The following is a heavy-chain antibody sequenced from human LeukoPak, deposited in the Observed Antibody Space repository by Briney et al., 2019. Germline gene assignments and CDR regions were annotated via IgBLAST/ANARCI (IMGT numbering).Heavy chain of an antibody. CDR3: ARYGTKGYGAHTRPANPYYFDY. D-gene: IGHD4-17*01. J-gene: IGHJ4*02. CDR2: IIPIFGTA. Sequence: GASVKVSCKASGGTFSSYAISWVRQAPGQGLEWMGGIIPIFGTANYAQKFQGRVTITADKSTSTAYMELSSLRSEDTAVYYCARYGTKGYGAHTRPANPYYFDYWGQGTLVTVSS. V-gene: IGHV1-69*06. CDR1: GGTFSSYA.